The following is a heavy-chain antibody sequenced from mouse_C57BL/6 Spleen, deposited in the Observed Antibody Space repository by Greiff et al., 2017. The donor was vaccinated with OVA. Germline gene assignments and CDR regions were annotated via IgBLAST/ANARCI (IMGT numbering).Heavy chain of an antibody. V-gene: IGHV7-3*01. CDR2: IRNKANGYTT. D-gene: IGHD4-1*01. CDR1: GFTFTDYY. Sequence: EVQLQQSGGGLVQPGGSLSLSCAASGFTFTDYYMSWVRQPPGKALEWLGFIRNKANGYTTEYSASVQGRFTISRDNSQSILYLQMNALRAEDSATYYCARYETGYFDYWGQGTTLTVSS. J-gene: IGHJ2*01. CDR3: ARYETGYFDY.